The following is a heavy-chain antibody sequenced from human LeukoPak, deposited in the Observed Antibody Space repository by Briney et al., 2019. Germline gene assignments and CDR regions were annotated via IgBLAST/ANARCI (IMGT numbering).Heavy chain of an antibody. CDR1: AYTLTSYA. V-gene: IGHV1-3*01. J-gene: IGHJ4*02. Sequence: GASVKVSCKVSAYTLTSYAMDCVRQAHGQWLEWMGWINAGNGNTKYSQKFEGRVTITRDTSASTAYRELSSLRSEDTAVYYCATDGQWLAPDFDYWGQGTLVAVSS. D-gene: IGHD6-19*01. CDR3: ATDGQWLAPDFDY. CDR2: INAGNGNT.